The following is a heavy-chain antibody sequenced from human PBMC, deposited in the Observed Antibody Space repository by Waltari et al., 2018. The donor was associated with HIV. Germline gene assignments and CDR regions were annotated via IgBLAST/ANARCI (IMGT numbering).Heavy chain of an antibody. J-gene: IGHJ4*02. D-gene: IGHD6-13*01. V-gene: IGHV1-2*02. CDR1: GYTFTGYY. CDR3: ASVSTSWQQLAADDYFDY. Sequence: QVQLVQSGAEVKKPGASVKVSCKASGYTFTGYYMHWVRQAPGQGLEWMVWLHPHRGGTNYAPKVQGRVTMTRDTSISTAYMELSRLRSDDTAVYYCASVSTSWQQLAADDYFDYWGQGTLVTVSS. CDR2: LHPHRGGT.